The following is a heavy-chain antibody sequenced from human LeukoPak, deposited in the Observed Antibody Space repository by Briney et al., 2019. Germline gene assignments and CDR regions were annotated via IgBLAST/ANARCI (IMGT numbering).Heavy chain of an antibody. J-gene: IGHJ4*02. D-gene: IGHD6-13*01. Sequence: SVKVSCKASGGTFSSYAISWVRQAPGQGLEWMGGIIPIFGTANYAQKFQGRVTITADKSTSTAYVELSSLRSEDTAVYYCARVTGYMTEDYFDYWGQGTLITVSS. CDR1: GGTFSSYA. CDR2: IIPIFGTA. CDR3: ARVTGYMTEDYFDY. V-gene: IGHV1-69*06.